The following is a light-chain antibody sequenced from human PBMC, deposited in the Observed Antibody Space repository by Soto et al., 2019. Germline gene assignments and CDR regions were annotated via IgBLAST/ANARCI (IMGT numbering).Light chain of an antibody. J-gene: IGLJ1*01. Sequence: QSVLTQPASVSGSPGQSITISCTGTSGDVGGYDYVSWYQQHPGKAPKLMIYDVTNRPSGVSNRFSGSKSGNTASLTISGLQAEDEADYYCISYASINTDVFGTGNKVTVL. V-gene: IGLV2-14*01. CDR3: ISYASINTDV. CDR2: DVT. CDR1: SGDVGGYDY.